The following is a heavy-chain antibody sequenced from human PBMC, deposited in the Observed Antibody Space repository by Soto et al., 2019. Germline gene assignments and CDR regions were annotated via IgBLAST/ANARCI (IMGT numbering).Heavy chain of an antibody. CDR1: SDTFNFYS. V-gene: IGHV1-69*02. Sequence: QVQLVQSGAEVKRPGSWVKVSCKASSDTFNFYSINWVRQAPGLGLEWMGRVNPIVSMSNYAQKFQGRVTMTADKSTSTAYMELSSLRSEDTAIYYCASSYGSGYRAFDYWGQGALVTVSS. CDR3: ASSYGSGYRAFDY. CDR2: VNPIVSMS. J-gene: IGHJ4*02. D-gene: IGHD3-10*01.